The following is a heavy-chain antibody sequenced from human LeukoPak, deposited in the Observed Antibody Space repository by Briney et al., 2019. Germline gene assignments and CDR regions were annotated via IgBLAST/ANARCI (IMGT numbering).Heavy chain of an antibody. J-gene: IGHJ4*02. CDR3: ARALSGYAPYSSGWPHFDY. CDR1: GGSISSYY. Sequence: SETLSLTCTVSGGSISSYYWSWIRQPPGKGLEWIGYIYYSGSTNYNPSLKSRVTISVDTSKNQFSLKLSSVTAADPAVYYCARALSGYAPYSSGWPHFDYWGQGTLVTVSS. V-gene: IGHV4-59*01. D-gene: IGHD6-19*01. CDR2: IYYSGST.